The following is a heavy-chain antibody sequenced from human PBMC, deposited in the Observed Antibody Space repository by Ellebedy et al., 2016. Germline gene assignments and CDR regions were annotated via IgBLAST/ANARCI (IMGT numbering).Heavy chain of an antibody. CDR2: IRGSGSIT. V-gene: IGHV3-23*01. J-gene: IGHJ4*02. CDR3: AKDVRDFEVVSVFDY. D-gene: IGHD3-9*01. CDR1: GFTFNTYA. Sequence: GGSLRLSXAASGFTFNTYAMSWVRQAPGKGLEWVSGIRGSGSITYYADSVKGRFTISRDNSRNTIYLHMNSLRAEDTAIYYCAKDVRDFEVVSVFDYWGQGTLVIVSS.